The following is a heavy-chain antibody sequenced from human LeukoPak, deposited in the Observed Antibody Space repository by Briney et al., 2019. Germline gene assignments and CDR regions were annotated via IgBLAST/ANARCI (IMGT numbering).Heavy chain of an antibody. D-gene: IGHD3-10*02. V-gene: IGHV4-39*07. Sequence: SETLSLTCTVSGGSISSSSYYWGWIRQPPGKGLEWIGSIYYSGSTYYNPSLKSRVTISVDTSKNQFSLKLSSVTAADTAVYYCAREGLSSGVGYYFDYWGQGTLVTVSS. J-gene: IGHJ4*02. CDR1: GGSISSSSYY. CDR3: AREGLSSGVGYYFDY. CDR2: IYYSGST.